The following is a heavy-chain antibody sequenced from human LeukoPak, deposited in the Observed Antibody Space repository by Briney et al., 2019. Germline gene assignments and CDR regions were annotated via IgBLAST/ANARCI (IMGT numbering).Heavy chain of an antibody. Sequence: GGSLRLSCAASGFTFSSYEMNWVRQAPGKGLEWVSYISSSGSTIYYADSVKGRFTISRDNAKSSMYLQMNSLRAEDTAVYYCAELGITMIGGVWGKGTTVTISS. CDR3: AELGITMIGGV. CDR1: GFTFSSYE. V-gene: IGHV3-48*03. CDR2: ISSSGSTI. J-gene: IGHJ6*04. D-gene: IGHD3-10*02.